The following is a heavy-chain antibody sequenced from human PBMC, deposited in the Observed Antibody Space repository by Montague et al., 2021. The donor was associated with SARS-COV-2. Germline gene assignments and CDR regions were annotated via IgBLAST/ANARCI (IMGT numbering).Heavy chain of an antibody. CDR3: ARAPGSSYSSGWYDYYYGMDV. J-gene: IGHJ6*02. V-gene: IGHV3-66*01. D-gene: IGHD6-19*01. CDR1: GFTVSSNY. CDR2: ICSGSGST. Sequence: SLRLSWAASGFTVSSNYVSWVRQAPGKGLEWVSVICSGSGSTYYADSVKGRFTISRDISKNTLYLQMNSLRAEDTAAYYCARAPGSSYSSGWYDYYYGMDVWGQGTTVPVSS.